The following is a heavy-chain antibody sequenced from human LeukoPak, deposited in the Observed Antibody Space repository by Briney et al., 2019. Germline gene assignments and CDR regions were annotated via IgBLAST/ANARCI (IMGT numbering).Heavy chain of an antibody. Sequence: GGSLRLSCVASGFTFRTYAMSWVRQAPGKGLEWTSGVSDSGGMTNYADSVKGRFTIPRDNSKNTLYLKMSSLRAEDTAIYYCATRGRDREFDYWGQGTLVTVSS. D-gene: IGHD1-26*01. CDR3: ATRGRDREFDY. V-gene: IGHV3-23*01. CDR2: VSDSGGMT. CDR1: GFTFRTYA. J-gene: IGHJ4*02.